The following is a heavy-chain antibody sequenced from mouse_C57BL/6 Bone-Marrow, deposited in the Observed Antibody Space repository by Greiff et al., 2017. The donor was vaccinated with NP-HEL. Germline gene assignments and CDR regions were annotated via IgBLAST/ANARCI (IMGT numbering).Heavy chain of an antibody. Sequence: VQLQQSGAELVRPGASVKLSCTASGFNIKDDYMHWVKQRPEQGLEWIGWIDPENGDTEYASQFQGKATITADTSSNTAYLQLSSLTSEDTAVYYCTPTIVTLDYWGQGTTLTVSS. CDR3: TPTIVTLDY. J-gene: IGHJ2*01. D-gene: IGHD2-5*01. V-gene: IGHV14-4*01. CDR2: IDPENGDT. CDR1: GFNIKDDY.